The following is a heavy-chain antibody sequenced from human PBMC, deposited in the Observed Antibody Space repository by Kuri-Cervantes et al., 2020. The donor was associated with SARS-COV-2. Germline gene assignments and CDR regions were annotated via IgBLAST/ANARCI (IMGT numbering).Heavy chain of an antibody. CDR2: IIPIFGTA. Sequence: SVKISCKASGDTFSSYDITWVRQAPGQGLEWMGRIIPIFGTANYSQKFQGRVTIIADKSTSKAYMELSSLRSEDTAVYYCASRYCSSTSCREYFQHWGQGTLVTVSS. D-gene: IGHD2-2*01. V-gene: IGHV1-69*06. CDR3: ASRYCSSTSCREYFQH. J-gene: IGHJ1*01. CDR1: GDTFSSYD.